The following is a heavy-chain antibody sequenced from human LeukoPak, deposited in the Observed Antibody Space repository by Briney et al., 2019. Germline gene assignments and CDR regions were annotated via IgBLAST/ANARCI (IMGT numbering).Heavy chain of an antibody. CDR1: GGSISSSSYY. V-gene: IGHV4-61*01. CDR2: IYYSGST. Sequence: PSETLSLTCTVSGGSISSSSYYWSWIRQPPGKGLEWIGYIYYSGSTNYNPSLKSRVTISVDTSKNQFSLKLSSVTAADTAVYYCARVMRRVRGVIAPLEGYGMDVWGQGTTVTVSS. D-gene: IGHD3-10*01. CDR3: ARVMRRVRGVIAPLEGYGMDV. J-gene: IGHJ6*02.